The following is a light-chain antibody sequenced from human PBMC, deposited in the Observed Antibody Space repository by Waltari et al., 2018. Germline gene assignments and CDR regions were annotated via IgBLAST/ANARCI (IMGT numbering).Light chain of an antibody. V-gene: IGLV2-11*01. J-gene: IGLJ1*01. CDR3: CSYAGSYIV. Sequence: QSALTQPRSVSGSPGQSVAISCTGTSSDVGGYTYVSWYQQHQGKVPKVVIYDVSKRPSGVPDRFSGSKSGNTASLTISGLQADDEADYYCCSYAGSYIVFGAGTKVTVL. CDR1: SSDVGGYTY. CDR2: DVS.